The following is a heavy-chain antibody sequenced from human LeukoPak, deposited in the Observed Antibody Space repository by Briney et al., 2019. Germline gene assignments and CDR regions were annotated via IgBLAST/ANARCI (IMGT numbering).Heavy chain of an antibody. J-gene: IGHJ4*02. CDR2: ISSSGTA. V-gene: IGHV3-11*01. D-gene: IGHD1-26*01. CDR1: GFTFTDYY. Sequence: GGSLRLSCAASGFTFTDYYMAWIRQAPGKGLEWVSYISSSGTAYHADSVKGRFTIYRDNDKSSAHLQMNTLRAEDTAVYYCVRSKWELGYWGQGTLVTVSS. CDR3: VRSKWELGY.